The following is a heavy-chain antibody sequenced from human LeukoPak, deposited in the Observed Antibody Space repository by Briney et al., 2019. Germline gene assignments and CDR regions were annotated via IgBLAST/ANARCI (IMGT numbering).Heavy chain of an antibody. D-gene: IGHD3-22*01. CDR2: INWKGGST. J-gene: IGHJ4*02. Sequence: GGSLRLSCAASGFTFDDYGMSWVRQAPGKGLEWVSGINWKGGSTGYADSVKGRFTISRDNAKNSLYLQMNSLRAEDTALYYCAPYYYDSSGYYRVCSWGQGTLVTVSS. CDR1: GFTFDDYG. V-gene: IGHV3-20*04. CDR3: APYYYDSSGYYRVCS.